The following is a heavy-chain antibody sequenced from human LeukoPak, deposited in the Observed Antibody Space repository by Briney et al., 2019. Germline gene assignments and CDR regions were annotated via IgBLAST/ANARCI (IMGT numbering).Heavy chain of an antibody. CDR2: MNPDSGNT. CDR3: ATFFGSGWYGIDY. Sequence: ASVKVSCKASGYTFTSYDINWVRQATGQGLEWMGWMNPDSGNTGYAQKFQGRVTMTRNTSISTAYMELSSLRSEDTAVYYRATFFGSGWYGIDYWGQGTLVTVSS. J-gene: IGHJ4*02. CDR1: GYTFTSYD. D-gene: IGHD6-19*01. V-gene: IGHV1-8*01.